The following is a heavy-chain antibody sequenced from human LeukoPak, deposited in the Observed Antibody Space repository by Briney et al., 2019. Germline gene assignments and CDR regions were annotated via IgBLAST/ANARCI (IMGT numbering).Heavy chain of an antibody. J-gene: IGHJ4*02. Sequence: SETLSLTCTVSGGSISSYYWSWIRQPPGKGLEWIGYIYYSGSTNYNPSLKSRVTISVDTSKNQFSLKLSSVTAADTAVYYCARADDSSGYYRGFDYWGQGTLVTVSS. CDR3: ARADDSSGYYRGFDY. D-gene: IGHD3-22*01. CDR2: IYYSGST. V-gene: IGHV4-59*01. CDR1: GGSISSYY.